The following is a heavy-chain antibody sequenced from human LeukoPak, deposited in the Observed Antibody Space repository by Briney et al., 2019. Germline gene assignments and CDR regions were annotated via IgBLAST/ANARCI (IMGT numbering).Heavy chain of an antibody. Sequence: PGGSLRLSCAASGFASGFTFSDYAVSWVRQAPGKGLEWVSAISGSGGSTYYADSVKGRFTISRDNSKNTLYLQMNSLRAEDTAVYYCAKDGKRGIAVAANDWFDPWGQGTLVTVSS. D-gene: IGHD6-19*01. CDR2: ISGSGGST. CDR3: AKDGKRGIAVAANDWFDP. CDR1: GFTFSDYA. J-gene: IGHJ5*02. V-gene: IGHV3-23*01.